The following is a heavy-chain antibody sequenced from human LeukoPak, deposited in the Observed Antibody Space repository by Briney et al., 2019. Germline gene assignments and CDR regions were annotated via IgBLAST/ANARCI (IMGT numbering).Heavy chain of an antibody. V-gene: IGHV4-34*01. CDR1: GGSFSGYY. D-gene: IGHD3-9*01. CDR3: ARGPSVLRYFFPSTILHNWFDP. Sequence: KPSDTLSLTCAVYGGSFSGYYWSWIRQPPGKGLEWIGEINHSGSTNYNPSLKSRVTISVDTSKNQFSLKLSSVTAADTAVYYCARGPSVLRYFFPSTILHNWFDPWGQGSLVTVCS. J-gene: IGHJ5*02. CDR2: INHSGST.